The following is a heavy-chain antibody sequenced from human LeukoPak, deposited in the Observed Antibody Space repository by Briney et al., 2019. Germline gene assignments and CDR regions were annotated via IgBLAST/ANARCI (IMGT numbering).Heavy chain of an antibody. D-gene: IGHD6-19*01. J-gene: IGHJ2*01. Sequence: GGSLRLSCAASGFTFSNARMSWVRQAPGKGLEWVGRIKSKTDGGTTDYAAPVKGRFTISRDDSKNTLYLQMNSLKTEDTAVYYCARERGSSGWGRDWYFDLWGRGTLVTVSS. CDR2: IKSKTDGGTT. CDR3: ARERGSSGWGRDWYFDL. CDR1: GFTFSNAR. V-gene: IGHV3-15*01.